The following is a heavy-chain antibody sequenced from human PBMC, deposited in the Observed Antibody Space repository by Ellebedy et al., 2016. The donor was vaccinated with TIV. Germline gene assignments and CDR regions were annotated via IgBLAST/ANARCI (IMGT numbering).Heavy chain of an antibody. CDR1: GYTFTSYA. Sequence: ASVKVSCKASGYTFTSYAMHWVRQAPGQRLEWMGWINAGNGNTKYSQKFQGRVTMTSDTSTSTVYMELSTLRSEDTAVYYCARDTYSSGTHYYYMDVWGKGTTVTVSS. CDR2: INAGNGNT. J-gene: IGHJ6*03. V-gene: IGHV1-3*01. CDR3: ARDTYSSGTHYYYMDV. D-gene: IGHD3-22*01.